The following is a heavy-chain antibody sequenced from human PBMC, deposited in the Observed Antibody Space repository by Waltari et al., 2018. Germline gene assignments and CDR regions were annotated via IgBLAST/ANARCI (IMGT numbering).Heavy chain of an antibody. D-gene: IGHD2-21*01. V-gene: IGHV1-18*01. CDR3: GRRVKVVVCTRGARGDFFDY. J-gene: IGHJ4*02. Sequence: QVQLVQSGAEVKKPGASVKVSCKASGYTFTSYGISWVRQAPGQGLEWMGWISAYNGNTNNAQKLQGRVTMTTDTSTTTASMQLRSLRPDDTAVYYCGRRVKVVVCTRGARGDFFDYRGQGTLVTVSA. CDR2: ISAYNGNT. CDR1: GYTFTSYG.